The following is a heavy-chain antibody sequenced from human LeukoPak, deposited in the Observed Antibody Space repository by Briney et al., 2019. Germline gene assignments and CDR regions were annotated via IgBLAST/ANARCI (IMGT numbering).Heavy chain of an antibody. D-gene: IGHD1-26*01. Sequence: SETLSLTCAVYGGSFSGYYWSWIRQPPGKGLEWIGEINHSGSTNYNPSLKSLVTISVDTSKNQFSLKLSSVTAADTAVYYYAGGFRKWEVKFPFWGQGTPGPVSS. CDR1: GGSFSGYY. CDR2: INHSGST. V-gene: IGHV4-34*01. CDR3: AGGFRKWEVKFPF. J-gene: IGHJ6*02.